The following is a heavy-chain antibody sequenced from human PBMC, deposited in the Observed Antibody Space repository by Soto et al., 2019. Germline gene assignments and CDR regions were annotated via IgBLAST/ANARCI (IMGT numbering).Heavy chain of an antibody. V-gene: IGHV3-23*01. CDR3: AKSRLGPLTWIQNYYFDY. CDR2: ISGSGGST. CDR1: GFTFSSYA. J-gene: IGHJ4*02. Sequence: PGGSLRLSCAASGFTFSSYAMSWVRQAPGKGLEWVSAISGSGGSTYYADSVKGRFTISRDNSKNTLYLQMNSLRAEDTAVYYCAKSRLGPLTWIQNYYFDYWGQGTLVTVSS. D-gene: IGHD5-18*01.